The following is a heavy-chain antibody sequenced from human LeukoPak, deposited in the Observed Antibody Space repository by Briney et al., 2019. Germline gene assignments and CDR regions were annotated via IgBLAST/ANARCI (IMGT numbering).Heavy chain of an antibody. CDR2: IRSKAYGGTT. J-gene: IGHJ3*02. Sequence: PGRSLRLPCTASGFTFGDYAMSWVRQAPGKGLEWVGFIRSKAYGGTTEYAASVKGRFTISRDDSKSIAYLQMNSLKTEDTAVYYCMRSYYDFWSGSPPDAFDIWGQGTMVTVSS. CDR3: MRSYYDFWSGSPPDAFDI. CDR1: GFTFGDYA. V-gene: IGHV3-49*04. D-gene: IGHD3-3*01.